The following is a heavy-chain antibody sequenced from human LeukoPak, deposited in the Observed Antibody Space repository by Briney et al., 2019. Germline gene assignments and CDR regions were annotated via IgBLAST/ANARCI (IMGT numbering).Heavy chain of an antibody. CDR1: GYTFTGYY. V-gene: IGHV1-2*02. Sequence: ASVKVSCKASGYTFTGYYMHWVRQPHGQGLEWMGWINPNSGGTNYAQKFQGRVTMTRDTSISTAYMELSRLRSDDTAVYYCARELIVVVPAAKDYWGQGTLVTVSS. D-gene: IGHD2-2*01. CDR3: ARELIVVVPAAKDY. J-gene: IGHJ4*02. CDR2: INPNSGGT.